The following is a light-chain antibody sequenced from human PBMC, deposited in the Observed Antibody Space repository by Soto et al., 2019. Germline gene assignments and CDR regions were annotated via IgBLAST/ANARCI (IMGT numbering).Light chain of an antibody. CDR1: QSVSSN. CDR2: GAS. V-gene: IGKV3-15*01. CDR3: QYDGSSST. J-gene: IGKJ1*01. Sequence: EMVLTQSPVTLSVSPGERATLSCRASQSVSSNLAWYQHRPGQAPRLLIFGASTRATGVPARFSGGGSGTDCTLTISGLERADFAVYYWQYDGSSSTFGQGTKVDIK.